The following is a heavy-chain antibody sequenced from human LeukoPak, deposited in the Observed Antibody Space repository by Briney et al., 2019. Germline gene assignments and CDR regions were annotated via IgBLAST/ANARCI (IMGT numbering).Heavy chain of an antibody. Sequence: ASVKVSCKTSGYIFTGYYIHWVRQAPGQGLEWMGWINPNSGGTNSAQKFQGRVTMTRDTSITTAYMELSSLRSDDTAVYSCARGVTARGFYYYMDIWGKGTTVTISS. J-gene: IGHJ6*03. CDR3: ARGVTARGFYYYMDI. CDR2: INPNSGGT. V-gene: IGHV1-2*02. CDR1: GYIFTGYY. D-gene: IGHD2-21*02.